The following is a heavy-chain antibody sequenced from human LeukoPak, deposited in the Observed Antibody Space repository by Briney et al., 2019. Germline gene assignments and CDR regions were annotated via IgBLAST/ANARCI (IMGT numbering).Heavy chain of an antibody. Sequence: GGSLRLSCAASGFTFSSYAMSWVRQAPGKGLEWVSIVSGSGGTTYYADSVKGRFTISRDNSKNTLYLQMNSLRAEDTAVYYCAKDRIAVPDGAFDFWGQGTMVTVSS. CDR2: VSGSGGTT. CDR3: AKDRIAVPDGAFDF. J-gene: IGHJ3*01. CDR1: GFTFSSYA. D-gene: IGHD6-13*01. V-gene: IGHV3-23*01.